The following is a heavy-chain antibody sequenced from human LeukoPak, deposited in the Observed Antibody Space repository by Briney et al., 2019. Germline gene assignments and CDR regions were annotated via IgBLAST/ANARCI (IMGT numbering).Heavy chain of an antibody. CDR2: ISDNSYTM. Sequence: GGSLRLSCAASGFTFSSYSMNWVRQAPGKGLEWISYISDNSYTMYTADSVKGRFIISRDNAKNSLYLQMNSLRAEDTAVYYCARGLRFQWLVQSEYFQHWGQGTLVTVSS. CDR3: ARGLRFQWLVQSEYFQH. D-gene: IGHD6-19*01. CDR1: GFTFSSYS. J-gene: IGHJ1*01. V-gene: IGHV3-48*01.